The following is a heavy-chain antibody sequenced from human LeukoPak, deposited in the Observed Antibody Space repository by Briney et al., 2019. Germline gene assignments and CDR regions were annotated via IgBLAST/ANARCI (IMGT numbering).Heavy chain of an antibody. J-gene: IGHJ6*03. CDR1: GGSLSSSSYY. Sequence: SETLSLTCTLSGGSLSSSSYYWGWIRQPAGKWLEWIGCNYYSVITYYNPSCKSRVPISVDTSNNQFSLKLRSVTAADTAVYYCPREIGVPDGSYSENFYYYHYMDVWGKGTTVTIFS. V-gene: IGHV4-39*07. CDR2: NYYSVIT. CDR3: PREIGVPDGSYSENFYYYHYMDV. D-gene: IGHD2-15*01.